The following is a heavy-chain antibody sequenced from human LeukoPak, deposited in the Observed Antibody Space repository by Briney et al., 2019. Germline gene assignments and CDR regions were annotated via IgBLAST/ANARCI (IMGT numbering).Heavy chain of an antibody. CDR1: GFTVSSYA. D-gene: IGHD3-22*01. CDR2: ISYDGSNK. Sequence: GRSLRLSCAASGFTVSSYAMHWVRQAPGKGLEWVAVISYDGSNKYYADSVKGRFTISRDNSKNTLYLQMNSLRAEDTAVYYCARGPYYYDSSGYYPPFDYWGQGTLVTVSS. J-gene: IGHJ4*02. V-gene: IGHV3-30-3*01. CDR3: ARGPYYYDSSGYYPPFDY.